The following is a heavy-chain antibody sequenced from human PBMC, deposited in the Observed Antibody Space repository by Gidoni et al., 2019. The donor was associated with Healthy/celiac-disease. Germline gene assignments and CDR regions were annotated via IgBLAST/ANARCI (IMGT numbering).Heavy chain of an antibody. Sequence: QVQLLQSGAEVKKPGASVNVSCKACGYTFTGYYMHGVRQAPGQGLEWMGWIKPNSGGTNYAQKFQSRDTMTRDTSISTAYMELSRLRSDDTAVYYCARDPLPWVYWGQGTLVTVSS. D-gene: IGHD1-26*01. J-gene: IGHJ4*02. V-gene: IGHV1-2*02. CDR3: ARDPLPWVY. CDR2: IKPNSGGT. CDR1: GYTFTGYY.